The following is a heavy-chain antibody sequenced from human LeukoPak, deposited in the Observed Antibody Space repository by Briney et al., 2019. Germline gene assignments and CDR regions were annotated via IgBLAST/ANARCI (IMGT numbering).Heavy chain of an antibody. V-gene: IGHV4-4*07. Sequence: SETLSLTCTVSGGSISSYYWSWIRQPAGKGLEWIGRIYTSGSTNYNPSLKSRVTMSVDTSKNQFSLKLSSVTAADTAVYYCAAGMVRGVIKDRQYYYYYMDVWGKGTTVTVSS. J-gene: IGHJ6*03. D-gene: IGHD3-10*01. CDR3: AAGMVRGVIKDRQYYYYYMDV. CDR1: GGSISSYY. CDR2: IYTSGST.